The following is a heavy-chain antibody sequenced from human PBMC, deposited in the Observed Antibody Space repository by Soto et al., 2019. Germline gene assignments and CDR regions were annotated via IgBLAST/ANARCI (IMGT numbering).Heavy chain of an antibody. D-gene: IGHD2-15*01. CDR1: GFTFSNAW. J-gene: IGHJ3*02. V-gene: IGHV3-15*01. CDR2: IKSKTDGGTT. Sequence: EVQLVESGGGLVKPGGSLRLSCAASGFTFSNAWMSWVRQAPGKGLEWVGRIKSKTDGGTTDYAAPVKGRFTISRDDSKNTLYLQMNSLKTEDTAVYYCTTDARLRRLPAAFDIWGQGTMVTVSS. CDR3: TTDARLRRLPAAFDI.